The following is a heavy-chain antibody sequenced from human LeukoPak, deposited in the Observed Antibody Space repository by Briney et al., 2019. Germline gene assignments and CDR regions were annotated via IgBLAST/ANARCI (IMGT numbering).Heavy chain of an antibody. CDR1: GYSISSGYY. CDR3: ASEWYCSSTSCHFYFEY. CDR2: MHHSGKA. Sequence: PSETPSLTCAGSGYSISSGYYGGWIRQPPGKGLEWIGSMHHSGKAYYNPSLRSRVTISLDTSKNQLSVNLISVTAADTAVYYCASEWYCSSTSCHFYFEYWGQGTLVTVSS. J-gene: IGHJ4*02. V-gene: IGHV4-38-2*01. D-gene: IGHD2-2*01.